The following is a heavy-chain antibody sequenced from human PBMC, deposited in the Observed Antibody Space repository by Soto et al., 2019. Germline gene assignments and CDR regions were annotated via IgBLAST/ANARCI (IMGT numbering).Heavy chain of an antibody. Sequence: PSETLSLTCAVYGGSFSGYYWSWIRQPPGKGLEWIGEINHSGSTNYNPSLKSRVTISVDTSKNQFSLKLSSVTAADTAVYYCARGPGYSSSWYAKGYDYWGQGTLVTVS. D-gene: IGHD6-13*01. CDR1: GGSFSGYY. V-gene: IGHV4-34*01. CDR3: ARGPGYSSSWYAKGYDY. J-gene: IGHJ4*02. CDR2: INHSGST.